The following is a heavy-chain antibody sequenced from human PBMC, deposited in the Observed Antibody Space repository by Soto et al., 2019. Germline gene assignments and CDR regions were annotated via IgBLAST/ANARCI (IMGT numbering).Heavy chain of an antibody. V-gene: IGHV2-5*02. CDR3: AHRPRGYAYYFDY. CDR2: IYWDEDK. Sequence: QITLKESGPTLVKPTQTLTLTCTFSGFSLSTRGVAVGWFRQPPGKALEWLALIYWDEDKWYSPSLKSRLPITADTSKNQVVLPMTNMDPVDTATYYCAHRPRGYAYYFDYWGQGTLVTVSS. CDR1: GFSLSTRGVA. J-gene: IGHJ4*02. D-gene: IGHD5-12*01.